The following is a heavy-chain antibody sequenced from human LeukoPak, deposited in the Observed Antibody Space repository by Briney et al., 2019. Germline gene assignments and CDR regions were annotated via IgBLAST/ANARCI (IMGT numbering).Heavy chain of an antibody. V-gene: IGHV4-59*11. CDR1: GGSISSHY. CDR3: AREQNYYGSVTSFDY. D-gene: IGHD3-10*01. J-gene: IGHJ4*02. Sequence: SETLSLNCTVSGGSISSHYWNWIRQPPGKGLEWIGYIYYSGSTDYNPSLKSRVTMSVDKSKNQFSLKLTSVTAADTAMYYCAREQNYYGSVTSFDYWGQGTLVTVSS. CDR2: IYYSGST.